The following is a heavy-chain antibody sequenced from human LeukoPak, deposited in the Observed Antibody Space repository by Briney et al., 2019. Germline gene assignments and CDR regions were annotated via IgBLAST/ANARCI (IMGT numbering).Heavy chain of an antibody. CDR3: TTSVATLIEYYFDY. J-gene: IGHJ4*02. D-gene: IGHD5-12*01. Sequence: GGSLRLSCAASGFTFSGSAMHWVRQASGKGLEWVGRIRSKANSYATAYAASVKGRFTISRDDSKNTAYLQMNSLKTEDTAVYYCTTSVATLIEYYFDYWGQGTLVTVSS. CDR1: GFTFSGSA. V-gene: IGHV3-73*01. CDR2: IRSKANSYAT.